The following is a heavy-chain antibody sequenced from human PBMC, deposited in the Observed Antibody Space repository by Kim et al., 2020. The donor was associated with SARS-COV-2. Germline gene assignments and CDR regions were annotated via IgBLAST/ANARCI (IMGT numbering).Heavy chain of an antibody. J-gene: IGHJ4*01. CDR3: ARGAPVLRVNYYPYSFDY. CDR2: INTNTENP. D-gene: IGHD1-7*01. CDR1: GYTFTTYG. V-gene: IGHV7-4-1*02. Sequence: ASVKVSCKASGYTFTTYGLNWVRQAPGQGLEWLGWINTNTENPTYAQGFAGRLVISLDTSVSTAYLQISSLKADDTAVYYCARGAPVLRVNYYPYSFDYW.